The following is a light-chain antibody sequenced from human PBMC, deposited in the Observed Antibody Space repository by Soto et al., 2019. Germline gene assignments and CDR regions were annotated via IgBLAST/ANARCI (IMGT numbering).Light chain of an antibody. CDR1: KNINTW. J-gene: IGKJ1*01. V-gene: IGKV1-5*01. Sequence: DIQMTQSPSTLSASVGDRVTITCRSSKNINTWVAWYQQKPGKAPKLLIYDASSLESGVPSRVSGSGSGTVFTLTISSLQTDDFSTYYCQQYHSYWTLGQGTKVDIK. CDR2: DAS. CDR3: QQYHSYWT.